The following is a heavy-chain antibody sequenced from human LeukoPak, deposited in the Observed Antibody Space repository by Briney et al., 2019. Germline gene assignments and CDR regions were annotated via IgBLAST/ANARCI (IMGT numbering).Heavy chain of an antibody. CDR3: ARGRSIAVAGRNIAPLDNDY. CDR2: INPKSGGT. Sequence: ASVKVSCKASGYTFTGYYMHWVRQAPGQGLEWMVWINPKSGGTNYAQEFQGRVTMTRDTSISTAYMELSRLRSDDTAVYYCARGRSIAVAGRNIAPLDNDYWGQGTLVTVSS. V-gene: IGHV1-2*02. J-gene: IGHJ4*02. CDR1: GYTFTGYY. D-gene: IGHD6-19*01.